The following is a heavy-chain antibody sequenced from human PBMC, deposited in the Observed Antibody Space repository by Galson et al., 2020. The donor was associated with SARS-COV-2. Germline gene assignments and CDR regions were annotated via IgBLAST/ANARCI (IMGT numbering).Heavy chain of an antibody. Sequence: GSLRLSCAASGFTFNTYAMHWVRQAPGKGLEFVSTINSNGDTTYYGKSVKGRFSISRDNSDNTLYLQMGSLRPEDSAVYYCARDRDYIFWSGYSMDVWGQGTTVTVSS. CDR3: ARDRDYIFWSGYSMDV. V-gene: IGHV3-64*01. CDR1: GFTFNTYA. J-gene: IGHJ6*02. D-gene: IGHD3-3*01. CDR2: INSNGDTT.